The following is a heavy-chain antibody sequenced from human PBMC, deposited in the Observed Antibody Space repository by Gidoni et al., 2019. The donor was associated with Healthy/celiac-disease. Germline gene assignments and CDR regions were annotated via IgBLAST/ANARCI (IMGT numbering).Heavy chain of an antibody. CDR2: IYSGGST. D-gene: IGHD3-10*01. J-gene: IGHJ6*02. Sequence: EVQLVETGGGLIQPGGSLRLSWAASGFTVSSNYMSWVRQAPGKGLELVSVIYSGGSTYYADSVKGRFTISRDNSKNTLYLQMNSLRAEDTAVYYCARDMAGGDYYYGMDVWGQGTTVTVSS. CDR1: GFTVSSNY. CDR3: ARDMAGGDYYYGMDV. V-gene: IGHV3-53*02.